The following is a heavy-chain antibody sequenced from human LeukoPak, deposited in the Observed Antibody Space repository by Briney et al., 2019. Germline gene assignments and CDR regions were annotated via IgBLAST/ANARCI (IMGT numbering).Heavy chain of an antibody. J-gene: IGHJ4*02. CDR3: ARANYDSSGELGNFDY. V-gene: IGHV4-59*12. CDR2: VYYGGIT. CDR1: GGSIDNYY. D-gene: IGHD3-22*01. Sequence: SETLSLTCTVSGGSIDNYYWTWIRQPPGKGLEWIGYVYYGGITKYNPSLMSRVTISVDRSKNQFSLKLSSVTAADTAVYYCARANYDSSGELGNFDYWGQGTLVTVSS.